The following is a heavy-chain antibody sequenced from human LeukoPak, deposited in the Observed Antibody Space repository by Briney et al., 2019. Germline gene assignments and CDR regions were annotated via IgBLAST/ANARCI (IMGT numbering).Heavy chain of an antibody. D-gene: IGHD3-22*01. CDR2: IRGSGGST. V-gene: IGHV3-23*01. Sequence: PGGSLRLSCAASGFTFSSYPMSWVRQAPGKGLELVSSIRGSGGSTYYADSVKGRFAISRDNSKNTLYLQMNSLRAEDTAVYYCANAPVTYYYDSSGPDYWGQGTLVTVSS. CDR3: ANAPVTYYYDSSGPDY. J-gene: IGHJ4*02. CDR1: GFTFSSYP.